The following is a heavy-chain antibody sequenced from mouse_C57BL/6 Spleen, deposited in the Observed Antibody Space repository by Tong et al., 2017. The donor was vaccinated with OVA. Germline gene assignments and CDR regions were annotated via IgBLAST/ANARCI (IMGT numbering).Heavy chain of an antibody. CDR3: ARRRLRPFFDY. V-gene: IGHV1-81*01. J-gene: IGHJ2*01. Sequence: VQLQESGPELVKPGASVKMSCKASGYTFTDYVISWVKQRTGQGLEWIGEIYPGSGSTYYNEKFKGKATLTADKSSNTAWMQLSSLTSEDAAVFYCARRRLRPFFDYWGQGTTLTVSS. CDR1: GYTFTDYV. CDR2: IYPGSGST. D-gene: IGHD1-2*01.